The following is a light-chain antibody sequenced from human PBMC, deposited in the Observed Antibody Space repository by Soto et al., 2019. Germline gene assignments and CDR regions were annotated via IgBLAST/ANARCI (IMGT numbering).Light chain of an antibody. CDR1: QGISNY. CDR3: QKYTSAPHT. Sequence: DIQMTQSPSSLSASVGDRVTITCRASQGISNYLAWYQQKPGKVPKLLIYAASTLQSGVPSWFSGSGSGTEFPPTISSLQPEDVATYYCQKYTSAPHTFGQGNKLEIK. J-gene: IGKJ2*01. CDR2: AAS. V-gene: IGKV1-27*01.